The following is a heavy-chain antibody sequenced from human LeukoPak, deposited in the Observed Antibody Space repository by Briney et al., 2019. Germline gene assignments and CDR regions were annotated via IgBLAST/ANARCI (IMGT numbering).Heavy chain of an antibody. CDR1: GGSISSQY. D-gene: IGHD3-16*01. Sequence: SETLSLTCTVSGGSISSQYWSWVRQPAGKGLEWIGRIYTNGENDYNPSLKSRVTMSEDTSKKQFSLKLNSMTAADTAVYYCARGYYGGAVDSWGQGILVIVSS. V-gene: IGHV4-4*07. J-gene: IGHJ4*02. CDR2: IYTNGEN. CDR3: ARGYYGGAVDS.